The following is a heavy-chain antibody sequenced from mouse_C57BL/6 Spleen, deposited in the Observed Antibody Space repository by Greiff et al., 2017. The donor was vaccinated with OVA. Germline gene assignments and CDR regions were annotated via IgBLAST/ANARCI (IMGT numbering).Heavy chain of an antibody. CDR2: IWRGGST. Sequence: QVHVKQSGPGLVQPSQSLSITCTVSGFSLTSYGVHWVRQSPGKGLEWLGVIWRGGSTDYNAAFMSRLSITKDNSKSQVFFKMNSVQADDTAIYYCAKKGGITTGGYYAMDYWGQGTSVTVSS. V-gene: IGHV2-5*01. D-gene: IGHD2-4*01. J-gene: IGHJ4*01. CDR3: AKKGGITTGGYYAMDY. CDR1: GFSLTSYG.